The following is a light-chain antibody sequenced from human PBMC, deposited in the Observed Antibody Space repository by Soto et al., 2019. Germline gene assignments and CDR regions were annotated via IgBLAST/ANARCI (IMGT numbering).Light chain of an antibody. Sequence: EIVLISVPATPSLYPGEKDTLSCRASQSVSSYLAWYQQKPGQAPRLLIYDASNRATGIPARFSGSGSGADFTLTISSLEPEDFAVYYCQQRSNWPLTFGGGTKVDIK. CDR2: DAS. J-gene: IGKJ4*01. CDR1: QSVSSY. CDR3: QQRSNWPLT. V-gene: IGKV3-11*01.